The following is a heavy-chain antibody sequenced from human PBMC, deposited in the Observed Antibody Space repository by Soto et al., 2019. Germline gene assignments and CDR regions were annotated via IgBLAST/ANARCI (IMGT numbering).Heavy chain of an antibody. V-gene: IGHV3-30*18. Sequence: WGSLRLSCVSPGYTFRNYCIHRVRQAPANGLGWLAVISYDGSNKYYADSVKGRLTISRDNSKNTLYLQMNSLRAEDTAVYYCAKDWRIVLVPAASYYYYGMDVWGQGTTVTV. D-gene: IGHD2-2*01. CDR3: AKDWRIVLVPAASYYYYGMDV. J-gene: IGHJ6*02. CDR1: GYTFRNYC. CDR2: ISYDGSNK.